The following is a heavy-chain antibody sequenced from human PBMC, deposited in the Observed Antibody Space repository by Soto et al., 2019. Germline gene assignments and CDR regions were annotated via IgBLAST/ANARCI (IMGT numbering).Heavy chain of an antibody. CDR2: ISSSGSTI. J-gene: IGHJ4*02. Sequence: GGSLRLSCAASGFTFSDYYMSWIRQAPGKGLEWVSYISSSGSTIYYADSVKGRFTISRDNAKNSLYLQMNSQRAEDTAVYYCARDLSENVDTAMVPDYWGQGTLVTVSS. D-gene: IGHD5-18*01. CDR3: ARDLSENVDTAMVPDY. V-gene: IGHV3-11*01. CDR1: GFTFSDYY.